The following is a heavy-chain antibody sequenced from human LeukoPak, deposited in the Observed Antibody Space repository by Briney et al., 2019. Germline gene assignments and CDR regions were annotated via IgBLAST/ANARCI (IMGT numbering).Heavy chain of an antibody. CDR2: ISAYNGNT. CDR1: GYTFTSYG. J-gene: IGHJ4*02. Sequence: ASVKVSCKASGYTFTSYGISWVRQAPGQGLEWMGWISAYNGNTNYAQKLQGRVTMTTDTSSTTAYMEFRSLRSDDTALYFCARGDDILTGYFRGFDYWGQGTLVTVSS. D-gene: IGHD3-9*01. CDR3: ARGDDILTGYFRGFDY. V-gene: IGHV1-18*01.